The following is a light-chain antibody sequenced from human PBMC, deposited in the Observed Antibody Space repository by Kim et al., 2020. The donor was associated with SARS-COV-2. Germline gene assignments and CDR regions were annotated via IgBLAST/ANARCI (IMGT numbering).Light chain of an antibody. CDR1: QSVTSNY. CDR3: QYYGSPIT. J-gene: IGKJ5*01. V-gene: IGKV3-20*01. CDR2: GAS. Sequence: PGERATLYCRADQSVTSNYFAWYQQKVGQAPRLLIYGASSRATGIPDRFSGSGSGTEFTHTINRLEAEDIAVYYCQYYGSPITFGQGTRLEI.